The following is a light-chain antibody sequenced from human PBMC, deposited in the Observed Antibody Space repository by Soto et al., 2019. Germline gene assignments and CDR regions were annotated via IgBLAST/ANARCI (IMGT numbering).Light chain of an antibody. Sequence: QSALTQPASVSGSPGQSITISCTGTSSDVGSYNLVSWYQQHPGKAPKLMIYEVSKRPSGVSNRFSGSKSGNTASLTISGLQAEDEADYYCCSYAGSRAVVFGGRTKLTVL. CDR2: EVS. V-gene: IGLV2-23*02. CDR1: SSDVGSYNL. J-gene: IGLJ2*01. CDR3: CSYAGSRAVV.